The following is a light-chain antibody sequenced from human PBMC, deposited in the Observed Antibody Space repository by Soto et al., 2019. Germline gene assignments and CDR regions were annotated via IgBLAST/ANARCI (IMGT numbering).Light chain of an antibody. CDR2: WAS. CDR1: QSLLYNSNNKNY. V-gene: IGKV4-1*01. CDR3: HEYYSVPLT. J-gene: IGKJ4*01. Sequence: DIVMTQSPDSLAVSLGERATINCKSSQSLLYNSNNKNYLAWYQQEPGQPPKLLIYWASTRESGVPDRFSGSGSGTDFTLTSSNLQAEDVAVYYCHEYYSVPLTFCGGTKVEIK.